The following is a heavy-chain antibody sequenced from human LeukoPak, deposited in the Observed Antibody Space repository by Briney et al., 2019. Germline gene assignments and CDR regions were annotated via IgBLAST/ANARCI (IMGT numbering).Heavy chain of an antibody. J-gene: IGHJ6*02. Sequence: PSETLSLTCAVYGGSFSSYYWSWIRQPAGKGLEWIGRIYTSGSTNYNPSLKSRVTMSVDTSKNQFSLKLSSVTAADTAVYYCARDPVYYDFWSGYSASSGMDVWGQGTTVTVSS. CDR2: IYTSGST. CDR3: ARDPVYYDFWSGYSASSGMDV. D-gene: IGHD3-3*01. V-gene: IGHV4-4*07. CDR1: GGSFSSYY.